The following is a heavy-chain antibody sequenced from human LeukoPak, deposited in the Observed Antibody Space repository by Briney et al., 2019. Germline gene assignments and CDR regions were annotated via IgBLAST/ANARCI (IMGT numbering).Heavy chain of an antibody. CDR1: GYSFTSYW. J-gene: IGHJ4*02. CDR2: IYPGDSDT. V-gene: IGHV5-51*01. CDR3: ARPEYDILTGYYEFDY. Sequence: GESLKISCKGSGYSFTSYWIGWVRQMPGKGLEWMGIIYPGDSDTRYSPSFQGQVTISADKSISTAYLQWSSLKASDTAMYYCARPEYDILTGYYEFDYWGQGTLVTASS. D-gene: IGHD3-9*01.